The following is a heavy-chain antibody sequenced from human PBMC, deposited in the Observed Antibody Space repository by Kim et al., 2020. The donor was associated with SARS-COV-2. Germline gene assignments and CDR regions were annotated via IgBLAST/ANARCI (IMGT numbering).Heavy chain of an antibody. CDR2: IRSKANSYAT. CDR3: TRVPFHSSSWWDALDI. V-gene: IGHV3-73*01. CDR1: GFSFSGST. D-gene: IGHD6-13*01. J-gene: IGHJ3*02. Sequence: GGSLRLSCAASGFSFSGSTIQWVRQASGKGLEWVGRIRSKANSYATAYGASVKGRFTISRDDSKSTAYLQMNSLKTEDTAVYYCTRVPFHSSSWWDALDIWGQGTKVTVSS.